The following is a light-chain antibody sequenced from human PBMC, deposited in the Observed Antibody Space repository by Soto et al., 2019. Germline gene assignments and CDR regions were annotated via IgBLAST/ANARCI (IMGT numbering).Light chain of an antibody. Sequence: EIVLTQSPATLSLSPGERVTLPCGASQSVSRNSLAWYQQKPGLAPRLLIFDASTRATGIPDRFSGSGSGTDFTLTINRLEPEDFAVYYCQQFDDSPTFGGGTRVEIK. V-gene: IGKV3D-20*01. CDR2: DAS. J-gene: IGKJ4*01. CDR1: QSVSRNS. CDR3: QQFDDSPT.